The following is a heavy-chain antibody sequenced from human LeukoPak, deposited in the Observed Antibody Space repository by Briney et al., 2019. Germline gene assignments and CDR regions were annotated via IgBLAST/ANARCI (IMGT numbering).Heavy chain of an antibody. D-gene: IGHD5-24*01. CDR3: AYGGDAYKTGY. Sequence: PSETLSLTCTVSGGSITDYYWSWIRQPPAKGLEWIGYIYYSGSPNYNPSLKSRVTFSLDTSQNQFSLKLTSVTAADTAVYYCAYGGDAYKTGYWGQGTLVTVSS. CDR2: IYYSGSP. CDR1: GGSITDYY. V-gene: IGHV4-59*01. J-gene: IGHJ4*02.